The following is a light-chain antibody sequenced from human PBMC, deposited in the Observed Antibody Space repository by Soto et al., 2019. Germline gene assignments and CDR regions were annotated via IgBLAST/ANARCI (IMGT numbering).Light chain of an antibody. CDR2: AAS. CDR1: QGISSW. J-gene: IGKJ5*01. Sequence: TQSPATLSLSPGKRATLSCRASQGISSWLAWYQQKPGKAPKLLIYAASSLQSGVPSRFSGSGSGTDFTLTISSLQPEDFATYYCQQANSFPITFGQGTRLEIK. CDR3: QQANSFPIT. V-gene: IGKV1-12*01.